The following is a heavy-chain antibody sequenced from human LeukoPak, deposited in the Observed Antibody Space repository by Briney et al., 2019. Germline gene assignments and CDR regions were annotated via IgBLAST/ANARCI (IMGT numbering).Heavy chain of an antibody. CDR3: AREGDGTFDP. D-gene: IGHD6-13*01. J-gene: IGHJ5*02. CDR1: GDSISSYY. CDR2: IYYSGST. Sequence: KPSETLSLTCTVSGDSISSYYWSWIRQPPGKGLEWIGYIYYSGSTNYNPSLKSRVTISVDTSKNQFSLKLSSVTAADTAVYYCAREGDGTFDPWGQGTLVTVSS. V-gene: IGHV4-59*01.